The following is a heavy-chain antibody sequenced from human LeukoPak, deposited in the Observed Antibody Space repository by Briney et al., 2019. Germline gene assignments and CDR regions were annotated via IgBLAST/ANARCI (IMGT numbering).Heavy chain of an antibody. D-gene: IGHD5-24*01. J-gene: IGHJ3*02. CDR2: IYSGGST. CDR3: ARDHGYNSGDDAFDI. V-gene: IGHV3-53*01. Sequence: GGSLRLSCAASGFTVSSNYMSWVRQAPGKGLEWVSVIYSGGSTYYAESGKGRFTLSRDNCKNTPELQKNRPGAEDTAVYYCARDHGYNSGDDAFDICGQGTMVTVSS. CDR1: GFTVSSNY.